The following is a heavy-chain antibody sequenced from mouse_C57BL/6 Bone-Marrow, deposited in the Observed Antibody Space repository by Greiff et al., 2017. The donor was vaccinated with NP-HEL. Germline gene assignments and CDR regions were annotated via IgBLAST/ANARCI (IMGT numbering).Heavy chain of an antibody. Sequence: EVHLVESGGGLVKPGGSLKLSCAASGFTFSSYAMSWVRQTPEKRLEWVATISDGGSYTYYPDNVKGRFTISRDNAKNNLYLQMSHLKSEDTAMYYCARGYEGYTWFAYWGQGTLVTVSA. CDR2: ISDGGSYT. V-gene: IGHV5-4*01. D-gene: IGHD2-3*01. J-gene: IGHJ3*01. CDR1: GFTFSSYA. CDR3: ARGYEGYTWFAY.